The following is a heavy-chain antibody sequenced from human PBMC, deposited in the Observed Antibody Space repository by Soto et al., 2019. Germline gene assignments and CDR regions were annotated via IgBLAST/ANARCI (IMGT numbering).Heavy chain of an antibody. J-gene: IGHJ4*02. D-gene: IGHD5-18*01. CDR1: GHTLASYD. V-gene: IGHV1-8*01. Sequence: QVQLVQSGAEVRKPGASVKVSCKASGHTLASYDINWVRQATGQGLEWMGWMTPDRGDTGYAQKFQGRVTMTWDTSITTAYMELSSLRSEDTALYYCATGGRRYSSAPRFYFEYWCQGTLVTVSS. CDR2: MTPDRGDT. CDR3: ATGGRRYSSAPRFYFEY.